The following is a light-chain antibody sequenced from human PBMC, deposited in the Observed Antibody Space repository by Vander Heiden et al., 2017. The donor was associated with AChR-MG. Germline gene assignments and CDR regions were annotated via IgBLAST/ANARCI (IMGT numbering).Light chain of an antibody. J-gene: IGLJ1*01. CDR1: SSDVGGYDY. Sequence: QSALTQPRSVSGSPGLSVTISCTGTSSDVGGYDYVSWYQQHPGKAPKLMSYDVSKRPSGVPDRFSGSKSGNTASLTISGLQAEEEADYYCCSYAGSYVFGTGTKVTVL. CDR2: DVS. V-gene: IGLV2-11*01. CDR3: CSYAGSYV.